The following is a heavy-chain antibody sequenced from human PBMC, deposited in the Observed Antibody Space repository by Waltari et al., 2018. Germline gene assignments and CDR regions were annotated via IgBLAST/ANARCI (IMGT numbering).Heavy chain of an antibody. J-gene: IGHJ1*01. D-gene: IGHD3-9*01. CDR1: GFSLSASGEG. CDR2: IYWNFET. V-gene: IGHV2-5*01. Sequence: QITLKESGLTLVKPTQTLTLTCTFSGFSLSASGEGLGWIRQSPGKAPEWLASIYWNFETRYSPSLSGRVTLTKATSKNQVVLTVTNMDPMDTATYYCAHSLNPDYDVLTGAHSQYFQYWGQGTLVTVSS. CDR3: AHSLNPDYDVLTGAHSQYFQY.